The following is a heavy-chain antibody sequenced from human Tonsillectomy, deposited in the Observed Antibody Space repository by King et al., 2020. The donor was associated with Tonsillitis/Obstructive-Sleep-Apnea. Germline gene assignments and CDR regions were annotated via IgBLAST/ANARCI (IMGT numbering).Heavy chain of an antibody. D-gene: IGHD3-3*01. V-gene: IGHV4-59*08. CDR1: GGSINSYY. Sequence: QLQESGPGLVKPSETLSLICTVSGGSINSYYWSWIRQPPGKGLEWIGYIYYSGSTNFNPSLKSRVTISLDTSKKQFSLKLSSVTAADTAVYYCARPSIGGYYSTWGQGTLVTVSS. CDR2: IYYSGST. J-gene: IGHJ5*02. CDR3: ARPSIGGYYST.